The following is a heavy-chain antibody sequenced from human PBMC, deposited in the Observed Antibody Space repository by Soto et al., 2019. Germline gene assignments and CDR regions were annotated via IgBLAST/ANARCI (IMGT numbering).Heavy chain of an antibody. Sequence: GGSLRLSCAASGFTFSSYSMNWVRQAPGKGLEWVSSISSSSSYIYYADSVKGRFTISRDNAKNSLYLQMNSLRAEDTAVYYCARSALGASSSYQHYNPWGQGTLVTVSS. CDR1: GFTFSSYS. D-gene: IGHD2-15*01. V-gene: IGHV3-21*01. CDR3: ARSALGASSSYQHYNP. CDR2: ISSSSSYI. J-gene: IGHJ5*02.